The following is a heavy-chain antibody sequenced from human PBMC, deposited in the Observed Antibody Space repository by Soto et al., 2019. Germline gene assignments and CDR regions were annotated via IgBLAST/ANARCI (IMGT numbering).Heavy chain of an antibody. CDR1: GGTFSSSA. D-gene: IGHD2-8*01. J-gene: IGHJ5*02. Sequence: QVQLVHSGAEVKKPGSSVKVSCKASGGTFSSSAISWVRQAPGQGLEWMGGIIPIFGKANYAQKFKVRVTITEDEPTRTAEMDLSSMRYADTAVYYCARGTLPRRDGLNWFDPWGQGNLVTVSS. CDR3: ARGTLPRRDGLNWFDP. CDR2: IIPIFGKA. V-gene: IGHV1-69*01.